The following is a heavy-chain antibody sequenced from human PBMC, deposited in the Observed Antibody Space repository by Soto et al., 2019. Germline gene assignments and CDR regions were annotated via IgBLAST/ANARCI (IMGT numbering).Heavy chain of an antibody. CDR1: GFTFSTYA. V-gene: IGHV3-23*01. J-gene: IGHJ4*02. Sequence: GGSLRLSCAASGFTFSTYAMNWGRQAPGKGLEWVSGISGSGDSTYYADSVKGRFTVSRDNSKNTLYLQMNSLRAEDTAVFDCAKERSSGWSFDYWGQGTLVTVSS. CDR2: ISGSGDST. CDR3: AKERSSGWSFDY. D-gene: IGHD6-19*01.